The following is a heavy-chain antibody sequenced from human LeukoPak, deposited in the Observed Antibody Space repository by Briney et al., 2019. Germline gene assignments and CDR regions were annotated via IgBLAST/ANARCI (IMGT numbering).Heavy chain of an antibody. V-gene: IGHV3-30*03. D-gene: IGHD3-16*01. CDR3: ARGGGYLSAFDI. CDR2: ISYDGSDK. Sequence: GGSLRLSCAASRFTFSNYVMHWVRQAPGKGLEWVAVISYDGSDKYYADSVKGRFTISRDNSKNTLYLQMNSLRAEDTAVYYCARGGGYLSAFDIWGQGTMVTVSS. J-gene: IGHJ3*02. CDR1: RFTFSNYV.